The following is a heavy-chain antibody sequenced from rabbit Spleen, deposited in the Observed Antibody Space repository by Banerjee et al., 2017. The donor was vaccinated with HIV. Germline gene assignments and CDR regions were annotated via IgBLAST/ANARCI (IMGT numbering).Heavy chain of an antibody. J-gene: IGHJ6*01. V-gene: IGHV1S40*01. CDR1: GFSFSSSDY. Sequence: QSLEESGGDLVKPGASLTLTCTASGFSFSSSDYMCWVRQAPGKGLEWISCIVGSSSGFTYSATWAKGRFTCSKTSSTTVTLQMTSLTAADTATYFCVREVAAKFGLWGQGTLVTVS. D-gene: IGHD4-1*01. CDR3: VREVAAKFGL. CDR2: IVGSSSGFT.